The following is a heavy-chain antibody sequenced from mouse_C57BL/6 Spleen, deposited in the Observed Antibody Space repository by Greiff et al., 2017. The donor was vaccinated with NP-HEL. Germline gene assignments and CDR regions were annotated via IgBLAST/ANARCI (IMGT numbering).Heavy chain of an antibody. Sequence: EVQLQQSGAELVRPGASVKLSCTASGFNIKDDYMHWVKQRPEQGLEWLGWIDPENGDTEYASKFQGKATITADTSSNTAYLQLSSLTSEDTAVYYCTSTDFDYWGQGTTLTVSS. J-gene: IGHJ2*01. CDR1: GFNIKDDY. D-gene: IGHD1-1*01. V-gene: IGHV14-4*01. CDR3: TSTDFDY. CDR2: IDPENGDT.